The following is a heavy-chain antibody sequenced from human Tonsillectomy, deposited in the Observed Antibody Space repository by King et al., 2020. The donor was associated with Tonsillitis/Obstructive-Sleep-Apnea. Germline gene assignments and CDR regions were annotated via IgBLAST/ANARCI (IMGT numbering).Heavy chain of an antibody. CDR3: ASPGFYYGSGSSSWFDS. Sequence: VQLVQSGPEVRKPGSSVKLSCKASGGTSSSHALSWVRLAPGQGLQWMGGITPMFGTSRYAQNFQDRLTITADESTTTAYMELSSLRSDDTAVYYCASPGFYYGSGSSSWFDSWGQGTLVTVSS. V-gene: IGHV1-69*12. CDR1: GGTSSSHA. D-gene: IGHD3-10*01. CDR2: ITPMFGTS. J-gene: IGHJ5*01.